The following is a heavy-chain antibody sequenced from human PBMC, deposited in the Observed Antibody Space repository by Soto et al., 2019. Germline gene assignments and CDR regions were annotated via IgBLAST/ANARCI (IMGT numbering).Heavy chain of an antibody. CDR2: ISYDGSNK. V-gene: IGHV3-30*18. CDR1: GFTFSSYG. J-gene: IGHJ6*02. D-gene: IGHD5-18*01. CDR3: AKDRIQLWLPLYYYYYGMDV. Sequence: LRLSCAASGFTFSSYGMHWVRQAPGKGLEWVAVISYDGSNKYYAVSVKGRFTISRDNSKNTLYLQMNSLRAEDTAVYYCAKDRIQLWLPLYYYYYGMDVWGQGTTVTVSS.